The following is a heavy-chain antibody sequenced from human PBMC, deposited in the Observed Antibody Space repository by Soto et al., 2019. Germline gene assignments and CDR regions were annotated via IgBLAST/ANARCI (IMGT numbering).Heavy chain of an antibody. J-gene: IGHJ4*02. V-gene: IGHV4-30-2*01. D-gene: IGHD5-18*01. CDR3: ASGYSYGFLGY. Sequence: SETLSLTWAVSGGSISSGGYSWSWIRQPPGKGLEWIGYIYHSGSTYYNPSLKSRVTISVDRSKNQFSLKLSSVTAADTAVYYCASGYSYGFLGYWGQGTLVTVSS. CDR1: GGSISSGGYS. CDR2: IYHSGST.